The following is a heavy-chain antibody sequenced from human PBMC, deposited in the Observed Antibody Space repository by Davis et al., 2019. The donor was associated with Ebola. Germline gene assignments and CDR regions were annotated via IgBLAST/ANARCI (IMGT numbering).Heavy chain of an antibody. CDR1: GFTFSTYS. Sequence: GESLKISCAASGFTFSTYSMNWVRQAPGKGLEWVSSISSRSNYIYYADSVKGRFTISRYNAKHSLYLQMNSLRAEDTAVYYCARDPHTYYDFWSGILKGYYFDYWGQGTLVTVSS. D-gene: IGHD3-3*01. V-gene: IGHV3-21*01. CDR2: ISSRSNYI. CDR3: ARDPHTYYDFWSGILKGYYFDY. J-gene: IGHJ4*02.